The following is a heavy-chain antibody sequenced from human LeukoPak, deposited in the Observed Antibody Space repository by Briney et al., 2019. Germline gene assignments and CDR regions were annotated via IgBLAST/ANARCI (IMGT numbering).Heavy chain of an antibody. D-gene: IGHD1-26*01. J-gene: IGHJ4*02. CDR3: ARPYIVGATYFDY. CDR1: GFTFSSYV. Sequence: GGSLRLSCAASGFTFSSYVMHWVRQAPGKGLEWVAIISYDGSNEYYADSVKGRFTISRDNSKNTLYLQMNSLRAEDTAVYYCARPYIVGATYFDYWGQGTLVTVSS. CDR2: ISYDGSNE. V-gene: IGHV3-30*04.